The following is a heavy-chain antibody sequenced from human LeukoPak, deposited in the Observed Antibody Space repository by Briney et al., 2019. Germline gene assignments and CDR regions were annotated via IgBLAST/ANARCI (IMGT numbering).Heavy chain of an antibody. V-gene: IGHV3-74*03. J-gene: IGHJ4*02. CDR2: INSDGSTT. CDR3: ATGGSSGWYHFEY. D-gene: IGHD6-19*01. Sequence: GGSLRLSCAASGFTFTSYWMHWVRQAPGKGLVWVSLINSDGSTTKYADSVKGRFTMSRDNAKNTLYLEMNSLRGEDTAVYYCATGGSSGWYHFEYWGQGTLVPDSS. CDR1: GFTFTSYW.